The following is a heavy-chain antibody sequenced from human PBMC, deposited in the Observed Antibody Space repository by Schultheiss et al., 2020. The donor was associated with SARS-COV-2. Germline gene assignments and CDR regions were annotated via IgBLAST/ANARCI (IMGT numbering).Heavy chain of an antibody. CDR2: ISGSGGST. D-gene: IGHD5-12*01. V-gene: IGHV3-23*01. CDR1: GFTFSSYS. CDR3: AGESGYNDYDFSFNGMDV. J-gene: IGHJ6*02. Sequence: GGSLRLSCAASGFTFSSYSMSWVRQAPGKGLEWVSAISGSGGSTYYADSVKGRFTISRHNSKNTLYLQMNSLRAEDTAVYYCAGESGYNDYDFSFNGMDVWGQGTTVTVSS.